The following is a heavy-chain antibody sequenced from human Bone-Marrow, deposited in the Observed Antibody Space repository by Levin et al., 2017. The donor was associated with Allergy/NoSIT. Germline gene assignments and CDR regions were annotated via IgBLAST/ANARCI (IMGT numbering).Heavy chain of an antibody. Sequence: GGSLRLSCAASGFFFSNAWMSWVRQAPGKGLEWVGRIKSRSEGGTTDYAAPVKGRFTISRNDSANTLYLQLNSLKTEDTATYFCCTCDGPFENWGQGTVVTVS. CDR1: GFFFSNAW. V-gene: IGHV3-15*01. J-gene: IGHJ4*02. CDR3: CTCDGPFEN. CDR2: IKSRSEGGTT.